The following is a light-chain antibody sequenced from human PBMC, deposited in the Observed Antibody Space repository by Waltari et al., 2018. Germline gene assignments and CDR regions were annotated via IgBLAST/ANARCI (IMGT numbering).Light chain of an antibody. CDR1: RSAVEPYDF. V-gene: IGLV2-23*02. Sequence: QSALTQPASVSGSPGQSITISCAGSRSAVEPYDFLSWYHQHPGKAPKLVIYDVTNQPASVPYRLSASKSADTASLIITALLAADEAGYYYCTSAAGTPVILFGGGTKVTVL. CDR3: CTSAAGTPVIL. J-gene: IGLJ3*02. CDR2: DVT.